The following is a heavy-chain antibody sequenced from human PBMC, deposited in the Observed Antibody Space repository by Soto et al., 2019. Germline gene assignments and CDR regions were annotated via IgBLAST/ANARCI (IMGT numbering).Heavy chain of an antibody. J-gene: IGHJ4*02. CDR2: ISGSGGST. V-gene: IGHV3-23*01. D-gene: IGHD3-3*01. Sequence: GGSLRLSCAASGFTFSSYAMSWVRQAPWKGLEWVSAISGSGGSTYYADSVKGRFTISRDNSKNTLYLQMNSLRAEDTAVYYCAKQPGYDFWSGYSKNFDYWGQGTLVTVSS. CDR3: AKQPGYDFWSGYSKNFDY. CDR1: GFTFSSYA.